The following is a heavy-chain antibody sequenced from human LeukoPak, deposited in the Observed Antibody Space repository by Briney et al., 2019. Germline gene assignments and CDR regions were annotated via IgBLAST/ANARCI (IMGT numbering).Heavy chain of an antibody. J-gene: IGHJ4*02. CDR2: IYYSGST. Sequence: SETLSLTCTASGGSISSYYWCWIRQAPGKRLEWIGYIYYSGSTYYNPSLKRRVTISVDTSKNQFPLKLSSVTAADTAVYYCARVWRRGRPRESSGSDHDYGGQGTLVTVSS. CDR1: GGSISSYY. D-gene: IGHD3-22*01. CDR3: ARVWRRGRPRESSGSDHDY. V-gene: IGHV4-59*12.